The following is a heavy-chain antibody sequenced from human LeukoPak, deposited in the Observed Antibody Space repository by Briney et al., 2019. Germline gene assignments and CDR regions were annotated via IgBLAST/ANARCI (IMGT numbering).Heavy chain of an antibody. Sequence: GGSLRLSCAASGFTFSSYWMSWVRQAPGKGLEWVANIKQDGSEKYYVDSVKGRFTISRDNAKNSLYLQMNSLRAEDTAVYYCAKEGGCSSTSCYTGRPFDYWGQGTLVTVSS. CDR3: AKEGGCSSTSCYTGRPFDY. V-gene: IGHV3-7*01. CDR2: IKQDGSEK. CDR1: GFTFSSYW. D-gene: IGHD2-2*02. J-gene: IGHJ4*02.